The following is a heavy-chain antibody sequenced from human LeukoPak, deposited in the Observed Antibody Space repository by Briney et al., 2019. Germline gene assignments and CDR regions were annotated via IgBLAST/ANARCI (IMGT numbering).Heavy chain of an antibody. CDR1: GYTFTSYY. CDR3: AREGFPPKISDFWSGLGPYYYYGMDV. J-gene: IGHJ6*02. CDR2: INPSGGST. Sequence: ASVKVSCTASGYTFTSYYMHWVRQAPGQGLEWMGIINPSGGSTSYTQKFQGRVTMTRDTSTSTVYMELSSLRSEDTAVYYCAREGFPPKISDFWSGLGPYYYYGMDVWGQGTTVTVSS. V-gene: IGHV1-46*01. D-gene: IGHD3-3*01.